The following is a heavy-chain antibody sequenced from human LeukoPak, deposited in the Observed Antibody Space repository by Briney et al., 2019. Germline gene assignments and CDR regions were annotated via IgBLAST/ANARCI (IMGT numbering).Heavy chain of an antibody. CDR1: GFTFSSYG. CDR2: ISYDGSNK. V-gene: IGHV3-30*18. J-gene: IGHJ4*02. D-gene: IGHD3-9*01. CDR3: AKVSILTGYYIDY. Sequence: PGGSLRLSCAASGFTFSSYGMHWVRQAPGKGLEWVAVISYDGSNKYYADSVKGRFTISRDNSKNTLYLQMNSLRAEDTAVYYCAKVSILTGYYIDYWGQGTLVNVSS.